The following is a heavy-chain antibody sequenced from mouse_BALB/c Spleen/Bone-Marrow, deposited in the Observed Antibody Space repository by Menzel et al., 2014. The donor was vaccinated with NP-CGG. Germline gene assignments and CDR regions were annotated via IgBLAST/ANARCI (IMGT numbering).Heavy chain of an antibody. J-gene: IGHJ3*01. CDR3: TRREYGNGGFAY. D-gene: IGHD2-1*01. CDR2: IYPGSGNT. Sequence: VQLLQSGADLARPGASVKLSCKVSGYTITDYYINWVKQRTAQGLEWIGGIYPGSGNTYYNEKFKGKVTLTADKSSSTAYMQLSSLTSEDSAVFFCTRREYGNGGFAYWGQGTLGTVSA. CDR1: GYTITDYY. V-gene: IGHV1-76*01.